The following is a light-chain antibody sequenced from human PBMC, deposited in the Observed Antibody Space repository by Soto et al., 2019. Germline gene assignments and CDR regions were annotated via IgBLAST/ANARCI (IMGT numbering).Light chain of an antibody. CDR3: GSHAAGSTLI. V-gene: IGLV2-14*03. CDR2: DIS. CDR1: SSDVGGYNE. Sequence: QSALTQPASVSGSPGQSTTISCTGTSSDVGGYNEVSWYQQRPGKAPKLMIYDISNRPSGVSNRFSASKSGNTASLTISGLQAEDEAYYYCGSHAAGSTLIFGGGTKLTVL. J-gene: IGLJ2*01.